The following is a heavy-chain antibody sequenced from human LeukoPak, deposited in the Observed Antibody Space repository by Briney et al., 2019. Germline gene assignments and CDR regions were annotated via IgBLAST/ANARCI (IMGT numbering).Heavy chain of an antibody. D-gene: IGHD3-22*01. Sequence: GGSLRLSCAASGFTFSTYWMSWVRQAPGKGLEWVVVISYDGSNKYYADSVKGRVTISRDNSKNTLYLQMNSLRAEDTAVYYCARAGYSSGYYVDYWGQGTLVTVSS. CDR2: ISYDGSNK. CDR1: GFTFSTYW. J-gene: IGHJ4*02. CDR3: ARAGYSSGYYVDY. V-gene: IGHV3-30*03.